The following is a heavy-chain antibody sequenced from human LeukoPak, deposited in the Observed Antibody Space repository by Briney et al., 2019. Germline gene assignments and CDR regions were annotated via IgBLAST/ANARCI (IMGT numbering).Heavy chain of an antibody. J-gene: IGHJ4*02. CDR1: GGSISSYY. CDR3: ARVAVAVDY. Sequence: SETLSLTCTVSGGSISSYYWSWIRQPPGKGLEWIGYIYYSGSTNYNPSPKSRVTISVDTSKNQFSLKLSSVTAADTAVYYCARVAVAVDYWGQGTLVTVSS. CDR2: IYYSGST. D-gene: IGHD6-19*01. V-gene: IGHV4-59*01.